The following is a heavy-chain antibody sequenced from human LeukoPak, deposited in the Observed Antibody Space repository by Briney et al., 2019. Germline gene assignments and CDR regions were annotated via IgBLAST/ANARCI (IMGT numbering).Heavy chain of an antibody. Sequence: GGSLRLSCAASGFTFSSFAMIWVRQAPVKGLEWVATISDSGGGTFYADSVKGRFTISRDNAKNSLYLQMNSLRDEDTAVYYCARDGMVRGVIIWDAFDIWGQGTMVTVSS. D-gene: IGHD3-10*01. CDR3: ARDGMVRGVIIWDAFDI. CDR1: GFTFSSFA. J-gene: IGHJ3*02. CDR2: ISDSGGGT. V-gene: IGHV3-23*01.